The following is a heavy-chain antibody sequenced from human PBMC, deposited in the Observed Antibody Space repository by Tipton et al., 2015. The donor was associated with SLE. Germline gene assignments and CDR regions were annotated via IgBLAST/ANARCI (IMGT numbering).Heavy chain of an antibody. CDR3: ARDRLRYCSSTRCLGFDY. Sequence: TLSLTCTVSGDSLSDSYWSWIRQPPGERLEWLGYISHNGGTAYNPSLSSRVTISVDTSKNQFSLKLSSVTAADSAVYYCARDRLRYCSSTRCLGFDYWGQGTLVTVSS. D-gene: IGHD2-2*01. CDR2: ISHNGGT. CDR1: GDSLSDSY. J-gene: IGHJ4*02. V-gene: IGHV4-59*12.